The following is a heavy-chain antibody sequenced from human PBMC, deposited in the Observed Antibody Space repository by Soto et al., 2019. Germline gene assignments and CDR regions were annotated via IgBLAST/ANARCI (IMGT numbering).Heavy chain of an antibody. CDR2: ISWDGGST. V-gene: IGHV3-43*01. D-gene: IGHD6-13*01. CDR3: AKDLGGSSWWSGYYYGMDV. J-gene: IGHJ6*02. Sequence: EVQLVESGGVAVQPGGSLRLSCAASGFTFDDYTMHWVRQAPGKGLEWVSLISWDGGSTYYADSVKGRFTISRDNSKNSLYLQMNSLRTEDTALYYCAKDLGGSSWWSGYYYGMDVWGQGTTVTVSS. CDR1: GFTFDDYT.